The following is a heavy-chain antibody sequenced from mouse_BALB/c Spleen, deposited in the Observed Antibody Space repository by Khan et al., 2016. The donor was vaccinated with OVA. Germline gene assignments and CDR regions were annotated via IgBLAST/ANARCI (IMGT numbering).Heavy chain of an antibody. CDR2: ISGDSNTI. D-gene: IGHD1-1*01. CDR1: GFTFNSYG. CDR3: ATSYFYGYYFDY. J-gene: IGHJ2*01. V-gene: IGHV5-17*02. Sequence: EVQLQESGGGLVQPGRSQKLSCAASGFTFNSYGMHWVRQAPEKGLEWVAYISGDSNTIYYADTVKGRFTISRDNPKNTLFLQMTSLMSEETAMDSSATSYFYGYYFDYWGPGTTLTVS.